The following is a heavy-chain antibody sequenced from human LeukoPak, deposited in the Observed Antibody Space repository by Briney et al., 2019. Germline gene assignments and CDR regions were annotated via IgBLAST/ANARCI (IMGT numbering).Heavy chain of an antibody. J-gene: IGHJ3*02. CDR1: GGPLSSYF. Sequence: PSETLSLTCTVSGGPLSSYFWIWIRQPPGKGLEWIAYIHANGDTNYNPSLKSRVTQSVDTSKNQFSLRLSSVTAADTAVYYCARDHPLYYYDSRAFDIWGQGTMVTVSS. D-gene: IGHD3-22*01. CDR3: ARDHPLYYYDSRAFDI. CDR2: IHANGDT. V-gene: IGHV4-59*01.